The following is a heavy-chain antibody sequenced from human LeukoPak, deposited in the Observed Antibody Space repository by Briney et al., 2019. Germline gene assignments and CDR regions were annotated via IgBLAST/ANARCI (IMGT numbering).Heavy chain of an antibody. D-gene: IGHD3-16*02. CDR2: INHSGST. J-gene: IGHJ4*02. CDR1: GGSFSGYY. V-gene: IGHV4-34*01. CDR3: ARRRYHYVWGSYRYQYFDY. Sequence: SETLSLTCAVYGGSFSGYYWSWIRQPPGKGLEWIGEINHSGSTNYNPSLKSRVTISVDTSKNQFSLKLSSVTAADTAVYYCARRRYHYVWGSYRYQYFDYWGQGTLVTVSS.